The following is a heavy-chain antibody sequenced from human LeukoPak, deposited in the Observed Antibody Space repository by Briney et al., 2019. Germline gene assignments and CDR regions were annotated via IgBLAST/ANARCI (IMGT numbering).Heavy chain of an antibody. Sequence: SETLSLTCAVYGGSFSGYYWSWIRQPPGKGLEWIGEINHSGSTNYNPSLKSRVTISVDTSKNQFSLKLSSVTAADTAVYYCASGSSQDSFDYWGQGTLVTVSS. J-gene: IGHJ4*02. CDR1: GGSFSGYY. V-gene: IGHV4-34*01. CDR2: INHSGST. CDR3: ASGSSQDSFDY.